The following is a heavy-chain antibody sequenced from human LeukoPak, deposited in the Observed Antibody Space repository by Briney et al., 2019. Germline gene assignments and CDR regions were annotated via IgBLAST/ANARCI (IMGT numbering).Heavy chain of an antibody. J-gene: IGHJ5*02. D-gene: IGHD3-9*01. CDR2: IFYSGGT. CDR1: GGSISSSNYY. CDR3: ASLNYDILAGYSP. Sequence: PSETLSLTCTVSGGSISSSNYYWGWIRQPPGKGLEWIGSIFYSGGTYYNPSLKSRVTISLDTSKNQFSLRLSSVTAADTAVYFCASLNYDILAGYSPWGQGTLVTVSS. V-gene: IGHV4-39*07.